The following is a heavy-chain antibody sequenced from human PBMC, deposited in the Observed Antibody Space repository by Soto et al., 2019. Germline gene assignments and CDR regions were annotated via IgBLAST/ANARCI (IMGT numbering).Heavy chain of an antibody. CDR1: GFTFSSHS. CDR2: ISYDGSIK. J-gene: IGHJ4*02. Sequence: QVQLVESGGGVVQPGMSLRLSCAASGFTFSSHSIQWVRQTPGKGLEWVAVISYDGSIKYYADSVRGRFTISRDNSKNSLYLQMNSLRPEDMALYYCAREWSTSGYLDYWGQGTLVIVSS. D-gene: IGHD3-10*01. CDR3: AREWSTSGYLDY. V-gene: IGHV3-30-3*01.